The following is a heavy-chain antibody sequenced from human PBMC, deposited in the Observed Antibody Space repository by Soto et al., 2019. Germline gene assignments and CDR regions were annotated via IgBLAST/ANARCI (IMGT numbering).Heavy chain of an antibody. CDR3: AKEYYYDSSGYYRYYYYGMDV. CDR1: GFTFSSYG. V-gene: IGHV3-30*18. Sequence: GGSLRLSCAASGFTFSSYGMHWVRQAPGKGLEWVAVISYDGSNKYYVDSVKGRFTISRDNSKNTLYLQMNSLRAEDTAVYYCAKEYYYDSSGYYRYYYYGMDVWGQGTTVTVSS. J-gene: IGHJ6*02. CDR2: ISYDGSNK. D-gene: IGHD3-22*01.